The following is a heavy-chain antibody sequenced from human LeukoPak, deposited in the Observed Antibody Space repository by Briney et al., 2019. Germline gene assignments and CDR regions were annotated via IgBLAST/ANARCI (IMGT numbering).Heavy chain of an antibody. D-gene: IGHD2-8*02. J-gene: IGHJ3*02. V-gene: IGHV3-9*03. CDR2: ISWNSGSI. Sequence: SGGSLRLSCAASGFTFDDYAMHWVRQAPGKGLEWVSGISWNSGSIGYADSVKGRFTISRDNAKNSLYLQMNSLRAEDMALYYCAKVSWSPTSAFDIWGQGTMVTVSS. CDR3: AKVSWSPTSAFDI. CDR1: GFTFDDYA.